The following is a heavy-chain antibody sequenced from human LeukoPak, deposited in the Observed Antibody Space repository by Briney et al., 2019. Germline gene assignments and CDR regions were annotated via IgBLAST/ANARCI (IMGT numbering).Heavy chain of an antibody. CDR2: VKQDGSEK. V-gene: IGHV3-7*01. CDR1: GFTFATFW. J-gene: IGHJ4*02. Sequence: GGSLRLSCAASGFTFATFWLTWVRQAPGKGLEWVANVKQDGSEKYYLDSVKGRFTISRDNAKNSLYLQMNSLRAEDTAVYYCARVYRPSIVGAYYFDYWGQGTLVTVSS. CDR3: ARVYRPSIVGAYYFDY. D-gene: IGHD1-26*01.